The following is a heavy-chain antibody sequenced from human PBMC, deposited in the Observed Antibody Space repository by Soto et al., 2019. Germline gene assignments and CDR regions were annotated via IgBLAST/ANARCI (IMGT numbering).Heavy chain of an antibody. D-gene: IGHD6-6*01. CDR3: TTAYSTSFQYFQH. CDR1: GFTSNDAW. CDR2: IKSKTDGETT. Sequence: GSLRLSCAASGFTSNDAWMYWVRQAPGKGLEWVGRIKSKTDGETTDFAAPVTGRFTISRDDSKNTLYLQMNSLKTEDTAVYYCTTAYSTSFQYFQHWGQGTLVTVSS. V-gene: IGHV3-15*07. J-gene: IGHJ1*01.